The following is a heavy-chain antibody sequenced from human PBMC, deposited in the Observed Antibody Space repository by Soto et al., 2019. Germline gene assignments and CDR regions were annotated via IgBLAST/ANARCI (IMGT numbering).Heavy chain of an antibody. V-gene: IGHV4-34*01. CDR3: ARLRKDFYDSSGYVLGPFDV. J-gene: IGHJ3*01. D-gene: IGHD3-22*01. Sequence: SETLSLTCDVYGGSFSDYIWTWIRQTPGKGLQWIGQINHSGSANYNPSLKSRVTISVHTSSSQFSLELSSVTAADTAVYYCARLRKDFYDSSGYVLGPFDVWGQGTMVTVSS. CDR2: INHSGSA. CDR1: GGSFSDYI.